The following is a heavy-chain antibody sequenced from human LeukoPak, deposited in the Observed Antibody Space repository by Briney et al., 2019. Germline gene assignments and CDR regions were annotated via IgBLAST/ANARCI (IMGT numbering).Heavy chain of an antibody. D-gene: IGHD3-10*01. CDR3: ARHYGP. CDR1: GGSISSSTHC. V-gene: IGHV4-39*01. J-gene: IGHJ5*02. CDR2: MYYSGNT. Sequence: TSETLSLTCTVSGGSISSSTHCWRWVRQPPGKGLEWIGCMYYSGNTYYSSSLKGRVTISLDTPKNQFSLKLNSVTAADTAVYYCARHYGPWGQGTLVTVSS.